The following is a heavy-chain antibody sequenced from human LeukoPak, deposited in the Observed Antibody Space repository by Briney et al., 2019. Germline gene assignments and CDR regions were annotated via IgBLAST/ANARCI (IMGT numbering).Heavy chain of an antibody. J-gene: IGHJ4*02. CDR2: IYDSGKT. D-gene: IGHD3-16*01. Sequence: PSETLSLTCTVSGDSISSYYWSWIRQPPGKGLEWIGYIYDSGKTNYNASLISRVNISVDTSKNQFSLKLTSVTPADTAVYYCARGGGTLDYWGQRTLVTVSS. CDR3: ARGGGTLDY. CDR1: GDSISSYY. V-gene: IGHV4-59*01.